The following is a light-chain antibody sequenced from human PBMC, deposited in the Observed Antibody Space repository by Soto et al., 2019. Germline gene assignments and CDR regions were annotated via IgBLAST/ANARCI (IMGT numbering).Light chain of an antibody. V-gene: IGLV2-14*01. J-gene: IGLJ3*02. Sequence: QSALTQPASVSGSPGQSITISCTGTSSDIGSHNFVSWHQQHPGKAPKFIIYGVSNRPSGVSNRFSGSKSGNTASLTISGLQADDEADYYCSSYTSTYIWVFGGGTTVTVL. CDR1: SSDIGSHNF. CDR2: GVS. CDR3: SSYTSTYIWV.